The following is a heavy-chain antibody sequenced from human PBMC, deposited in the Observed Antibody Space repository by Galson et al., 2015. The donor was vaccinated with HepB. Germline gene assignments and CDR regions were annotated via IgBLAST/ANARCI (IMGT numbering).Heavy chain of an antibody. V-gene: IGHV4-31*11. CDR2: IYYSGST. Sequence: TLSLTCAVSGGSISSGGYYWSWIRQSPGKGLEWIGHIYYSGSTHYNPSLKSRVTISVDTSKNQFSLKLSSVTAADTAVYYCARALRPGSYCWFDPRGQGTLVTVSS. CDR1: GGSISSGGYY. J-gene: IGHJ5*02. D-gene: IGHD3-10*01. CDR3: ARALRPGSYCWFDP.